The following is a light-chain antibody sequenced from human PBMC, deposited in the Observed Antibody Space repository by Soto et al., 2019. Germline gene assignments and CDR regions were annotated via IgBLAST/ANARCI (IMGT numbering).Light chain of an antibody. CDR2: GNS. V-gene: IGLV1-40*01. Sequence: QSVLTQPPSVSGAPGQRVTISCTGSSSNIGAGYDVHWYQQLPGTAPKLLIYGNSNRPSGVPDRFSGSKSGTSASLAIAGLHAEDEADYECQSYDSSLSGYVVFGGGTKLTVL. J-gene: IGLJ2*01. CDR3: QSYDSSLSGYVV. CDR1: SSNIGAGYD.